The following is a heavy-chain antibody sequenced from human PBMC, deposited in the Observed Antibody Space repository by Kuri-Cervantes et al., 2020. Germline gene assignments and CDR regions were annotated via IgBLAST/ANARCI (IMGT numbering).Heavy chain of an antibody. CDR1: GFTFSSYG. CDR3: AKDFPRPKDGRYYYGMDV. V-gene: IGHV3-30*18. Sequence: GESLKISCAASGFTFSSYGMHWVRQAPGKGPEWVAVISYDGSNKYYADSVKGRFTISRDNSKNTLYLQMNSLRAEDTAVYYCAKDFPRPKDGRYYYGMDVWGQGTTVTVSS. CDR2: ISYDGSNK. J-gene: IGHJ6*02.